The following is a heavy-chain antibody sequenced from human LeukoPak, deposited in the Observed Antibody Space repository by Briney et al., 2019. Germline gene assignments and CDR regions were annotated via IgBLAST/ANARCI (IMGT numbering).Heavy chain of an antibody. CDR2: IGTAGDT. Sequence: PGGSLRLSCAASGFTFSSYDMHWVRHATGKGLEWVSAIGTAGDTYYPGSVKGRFTISRENAKNSLYLQMNSLRAGDTAVYYCARSLGDYGDFRDAFDIWGQGTMVTVSS. V-gene: IGHV3-13*01. CDR3: ARSLGDYGDFRDAFDI. D-gene: IGHD4-17*01. CDR1: GFTFSSYD. J-gene: IGHJ3*02.